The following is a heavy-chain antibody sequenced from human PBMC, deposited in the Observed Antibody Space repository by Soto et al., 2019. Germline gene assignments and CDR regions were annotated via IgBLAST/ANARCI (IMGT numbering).Heavy chain of an antibody. CDR2: IWYDGSNK. Sequence: GGSLRLSCAASGFTFSSYGMHWVRQAPGKGLEWVAVIWYDGSNKYYADSVKGRFTISRDNSKNTLYLQMNSLRAEDTAVYYCARAPGDSSGYSDYYYYGMDVWGQATTVPVSS. CDR1: GFTFSSYG. CDR3: ARAPGDSSGYSDYYYYGMDV. V-gene: IGHV3-33*01. J-gene: IGHJ6*02. D-gene: IGHD3-22*01.